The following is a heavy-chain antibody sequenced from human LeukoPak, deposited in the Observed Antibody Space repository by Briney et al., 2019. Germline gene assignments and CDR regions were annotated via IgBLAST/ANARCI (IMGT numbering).Heavy chain of an antibody. CDR2: IYYSGST. V-gene: IGHV4-34*01. CDR3: ARRDSSAGYFDY. J-gene: IGHJ4*02. CDR1: GGSFSGYY. Sequence: SETLSLTCAVYGGSFSGYYWSWIRQPPGKGLEWIGSIYYSGSTYYNPSLKSRVTISVDTSKNQFSLKLSSVTAADTAVYYCARRDSSAGYFDYWGQGTLVTVSS. D-gene: IGHD6-19*01.